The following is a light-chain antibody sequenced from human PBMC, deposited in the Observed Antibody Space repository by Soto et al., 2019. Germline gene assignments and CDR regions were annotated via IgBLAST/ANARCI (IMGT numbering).Light chain of an antibody. Sequence: QSVLTQPPSASGSPGQSVTISCTGTSSDVGGYDYVSWYQQHPGKAPKLMIYEVTKRPSGVPGRFSGSKSGNTASLPVSGLQAEDEADYYCSSYAGSGNWVFGGGIKVTVL. CDR1: SSDVGGYDY. CDR3: SSYAGSGNWV. V-gene: IGLV2-8*01. CDR2: EVT. J-gene: IGLJ3*02.